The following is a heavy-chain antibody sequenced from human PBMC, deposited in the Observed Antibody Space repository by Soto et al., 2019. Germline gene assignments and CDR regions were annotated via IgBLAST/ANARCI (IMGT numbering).Heavy chain of an antibody. CDR1: GFTFSSYG. CDR3: ARELYYYDSSVYYGMDV. Sequence: ESGGGVVQPGRSLRLSCAASGFTFSSYGMHWVRQAPGKGLEWVAVIWYDGSNKYYADSVKGRFTISRDNSKNTLYLQMNSLRAEDTAVYYCARELYYYDSSVYYGMDVWGQGTTVTVSS. CDR2: IWYDGSNK. V-gene: IGHV3-33*01. D-gene: IGHD3-22*01. J-gene: IGHJ6*02.